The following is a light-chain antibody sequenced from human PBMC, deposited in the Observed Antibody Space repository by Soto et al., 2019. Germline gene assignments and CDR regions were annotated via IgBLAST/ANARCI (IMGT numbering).Light chain of an antibody. Sequence: DIQMTQSPSTLSASVGDRVTITCRASQSISSWLAWYQQKPGKAPKLLIYKAASLESGVPSRFSSSRSGTEVSLTISSLQPDDFAAYYCQQHNSYLYTFGQGTKLEIK. CDR1: QSISSW. J-gene: IGKJ2*01. CDR3: QQHNSYLYT. CDR2: KAA. V-gene: IGKV1-5*03.